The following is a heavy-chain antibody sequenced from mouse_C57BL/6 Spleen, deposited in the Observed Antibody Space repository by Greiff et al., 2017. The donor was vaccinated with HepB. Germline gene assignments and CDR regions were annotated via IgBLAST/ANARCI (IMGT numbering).Heavy chain of an antibody. D-gene: IGHD1-1*01. CDR1: GFTFTDYY. J-gene: IGHJ2*01. Sequence: EVMLVESGGGLVQPGGSLSLSCAASGFTFTDYYMSWVRQPPGKALEWLGFIRNKANGYTTEYSASVKGRFTISRDNSQSILYLQMNALRAEDSATYYCARSKSAYYYGSSHYFDYWGQGTTLTVSS. V-gene: IGHV7-3*01. CDR2: IRNKANGYTT. CDR3: ARSKSAYYYGSSHYFDY.